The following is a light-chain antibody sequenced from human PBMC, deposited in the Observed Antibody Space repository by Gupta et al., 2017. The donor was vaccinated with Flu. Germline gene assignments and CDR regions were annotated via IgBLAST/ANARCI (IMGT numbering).Light chain of an antibody. Sequence: LKWYVQQPVQPPQLLNSGVSNRFSGMPDRFSGSGSGTDFTLNISRVEAEDFGVYYCQQAILLPFTFGQGTRLQIK. CDR2: GVS. J-gene: IGKJ5*01. V-gene: IGKV2-29*02. CDR3: QQAILLPFT.